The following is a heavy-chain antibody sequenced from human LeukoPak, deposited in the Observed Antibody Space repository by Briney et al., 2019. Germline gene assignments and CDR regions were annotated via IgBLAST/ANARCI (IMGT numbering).Heavy chain of an antibody. CDR1: GYTFTNYD. CDR2: MSLNSGKT. V-gene: IGHV1-8*01. Sequence: ASLKVSCKASGYTFTNYDINWVRQATGEGLEWMGWMSLNSGKTGYAPKFQGRVTMTSNTSITTAYMELSSLTSEETAVYFCGRGYALDYSGQGTLVTVSS. CDR3: GRGYALDY. J-gene: IGHJ4*02. D-gene: IGHD2-8*01.